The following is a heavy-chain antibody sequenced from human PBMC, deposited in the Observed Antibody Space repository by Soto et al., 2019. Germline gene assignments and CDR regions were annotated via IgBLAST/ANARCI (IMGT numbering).Heavy chain of an antibody. CDR2: VNHSGTT. D-gene: IGHD2-2*01. J-gene: IGHJ4*02. CDR3: ARGIGYCSSINCYSSRRLRFDS. CDR1: GGSFSGYY. Sequence: SETLSLTCAVYGGSFSGYYWTWIRQSPEKGLEWIGEVNHSGTTYYNPTLKTRVTISVHTPKNQFSLKLSSVTAADTAVYYCARGIGYCSSINCYSSRRLRFDSWGQGTLVTVSS. V-gene: IGHV4-34*01.